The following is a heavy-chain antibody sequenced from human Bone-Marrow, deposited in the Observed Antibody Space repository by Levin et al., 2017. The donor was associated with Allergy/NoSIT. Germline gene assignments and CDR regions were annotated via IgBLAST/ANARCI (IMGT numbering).Heavy chain of an antibody. CDR1: GFAFSGYY. D-gene: IGHD2-2*01. CDR2: INRNGSTI. V-gene: IGHV3-11*01. Sequence: GESLKISCAASGFAFSGYYMSWIRQAPGKGLEWVSYINRNGSTIYYADSVKGRFTISRDNAKNSLYLQMNSLRAEDTAIYYCFISTKGHWGQGTLVTVSS. J-gene: IGHJ4*02. CDR3: FISTKGH.